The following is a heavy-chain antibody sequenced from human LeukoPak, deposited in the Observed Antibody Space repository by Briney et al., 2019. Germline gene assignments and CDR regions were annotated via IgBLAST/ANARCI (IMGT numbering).Heavy chain of an antibody. CDR3: ASHWGSSSWACKY. Sequence: GGSLRLSCAASGFIFSSYWMSWVRQAPGKGLEWVANIKQDGSEKYYVDSVKGRFTISRDNAKNSLFLQMNSLRVEDTAVYYCASHWGSSSWACKYWGQGTLVTVSS. CDR2: IKQDGSEK. CDR1: GFIFSSYW. J-gene: IGHJ4*02. V-gene: IGHV3-7*01. D-gene: IGHD6-13*01.